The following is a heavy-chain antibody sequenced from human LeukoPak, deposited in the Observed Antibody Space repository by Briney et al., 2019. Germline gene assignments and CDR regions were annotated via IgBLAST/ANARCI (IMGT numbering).Heavy chain of an antibody. J-gene: IGHJ4*02. V-gene: IGHV1-2*02. CDR2: INPNSGGT. CDR1: GYTFTGYY. D-gene: IGHD6-19*01. CDR3: ARDLGQWLELYYFDY. Sequence: ASVKVSCKASGYTFTGYYMHWVRQAPGQGLEWMGWINPNSGGTNYAQKFQGRVTMTRDTSISTAYMELSRLRSDDTAVYYCARDLGQWLELYYFDYWGQGTLVTVSS.